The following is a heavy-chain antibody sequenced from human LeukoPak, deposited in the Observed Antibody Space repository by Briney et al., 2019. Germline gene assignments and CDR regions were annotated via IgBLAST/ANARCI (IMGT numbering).Heavy chain of an antibody. CDR2: INSDGSST. CDR1: GFTFSNYW. CDR3: ARGSSSSWWGFDY. J-gene: IGHJ4*02. D-gene: IGHD6-13*01. V-gene: IGHV3-74*01. Sequence: PGGSLRLSCAASGFTFSNYWMHWVRQAPGKGLVWVSRINSDGSSTSYADSVKGRFTTSRDNAKNTLYLQMNSLRAEDTAVYYCARGSSSSWWGFDYWGQGTLVTVSS.